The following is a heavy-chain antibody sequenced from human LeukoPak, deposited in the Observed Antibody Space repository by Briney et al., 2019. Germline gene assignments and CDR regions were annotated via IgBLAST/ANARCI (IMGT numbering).Heavy chain of an antibody. D-gene: IGHD6-13*01. CDR3: AKVSWANFFDY. Sequence: GGSLRLSCTASGLSFSSYNMNWVRQAPGKGPEWVAYITADNTTKYYADSVKGRFTISRDNSKNTLYLQMNSLRAEDTAIYYCAKVSWANFFDYWGQGTLVTVSS. CDR2: ITADNTTK. V-gene: IGHV3-48*01. J-gene: IGHJ4*02. CDR1: GLSFSSYN.